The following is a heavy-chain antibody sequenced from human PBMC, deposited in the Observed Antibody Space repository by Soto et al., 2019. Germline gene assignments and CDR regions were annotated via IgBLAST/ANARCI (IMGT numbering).Heavy chain of an antibody. CDR1: GFTFSVYA. CDR2: VTANGGST. CDR3: ARLGAGEWANCYCYYGMDV. D-gene: IGHD1-26*01. J-gene: IGHJ6*02. V-gene: IGHV3-23*01. Sequence: PGGSLRLSCAATGFTFSVYAMTWVRQAPGKGLEWVSAVTANGGSTYSADSVKGRFTISRDNSKITLFLQMNSLRAEDTAVYYCARLGAGEWANCYCYYGMDVWDPGTTVT.